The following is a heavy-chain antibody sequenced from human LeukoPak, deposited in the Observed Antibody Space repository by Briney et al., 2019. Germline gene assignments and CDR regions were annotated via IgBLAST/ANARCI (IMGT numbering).Heavy chain of an antibody. CDR2: ISSSSSAR. V-gene: IGHV3-48*01. CDR3: ARMSGSRLPGY. J-gene: IGHJ4*02. Sequence: GGSLRLSCAASGFTFSSHSMNWVRQAPGKGLEWVSYISSSSSARYYADSVKGRFTISRDDARNSLYLQMNSLRAEDTAVYYCARMSGSRLPGYWGQGTLVTVSS. CDR1: GFTFSSHS. D-gene: IGHD3-3*01.